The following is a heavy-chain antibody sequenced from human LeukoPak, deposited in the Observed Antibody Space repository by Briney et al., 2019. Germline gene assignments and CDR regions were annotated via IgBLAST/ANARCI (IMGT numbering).Heavy chain of an antibody. CDR2: VSKSGST. V-gene: IGHV4-4*08. J-gene: IGHJ3*01. CDR1: GGSITSHF. D-gene: IGHD3-16*01. Sequence: SETLSLTCTVSGGSITSHFWTWIRQAPGKGLEWVGYVSKSGSTNYNPSLQSRITISADTSKNQFFLKLTSMTAADTAVYFCARDDYGVFDAFDVWGQGTVVTVSS. CDR3: ARDDYGVFDAFDV.